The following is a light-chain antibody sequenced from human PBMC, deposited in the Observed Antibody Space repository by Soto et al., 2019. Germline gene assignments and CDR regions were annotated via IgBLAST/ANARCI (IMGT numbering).Light chain of an antibody. Sequence: DSQMTQSPSSLSASVGDRVTMTCRASQTISNYLNWYQQKPGKAPKLLIYAASSLQSGVPSRFSGSGSGTDFTLTINSLQPEDFATFYCQQSYSTPWTFGRGTKVDI. CDR1: QTISNY. V-gene: IGKV1-39*01. CDR2: AAS. CDR3: QQSYSTPWT. J-gene: IGKJ1*01.